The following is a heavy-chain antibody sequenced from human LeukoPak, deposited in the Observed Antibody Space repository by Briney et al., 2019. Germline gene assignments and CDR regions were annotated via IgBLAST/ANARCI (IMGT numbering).Heavy chain of an antibody. CDR3: ARGPILEIATIIHFDY. D-gene: IGHD5-24*01. V-gene: IGHV1-46*01. Sequence: ASVKVSCKASGYTFTSYDINWVRQAPGQGLEWMGIINPSGGSTSYAQKFQGRVTMTRDMSTSTVYMELSSLRSEDTAVYYCARGPILEIATIIHFDYWGQGTLVTVSS. J-gene: IGHJ4*02. CDR2: INPSGGST. CDR1: GYTFTSYD.